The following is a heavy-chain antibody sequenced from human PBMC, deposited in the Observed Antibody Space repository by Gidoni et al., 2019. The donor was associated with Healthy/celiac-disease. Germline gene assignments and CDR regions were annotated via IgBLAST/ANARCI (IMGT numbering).Heavy chain of an antibody. CDR2: ISSSSSTI. Sequence: EVQLVESGGGLVQPGGSLRLSCAASGFTFSSYSMNWVRQAPGKGLEWVSYISSSSSTIYYADSVKGRFTISRDNAKNSLYLQMNSLRAEDTAVYYCARDAYCGGDCYSDYWGQGTLVTVSS. CDR3: ARDAYCGGDCYSDY. J-gene: IGHJ4*02. D-gene: IGHD2-21*02. CDR1: GFTFSSYS. V-gene: IGHV3-48*01.